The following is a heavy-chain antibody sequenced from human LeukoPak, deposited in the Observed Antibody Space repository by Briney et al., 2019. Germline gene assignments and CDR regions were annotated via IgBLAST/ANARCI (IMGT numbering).Heavy chain of an antibody. V-gene: IGHV4-34*01. Sequence: SETLSLTCAVYGGSFSGYYWSWIRQPPGKGLEWIGEINHSGSTNYNPSLKSRVTISVDTSKNQFSLKLSSVTAADPAVYYCARRQIAAAGNHFDYWGQGTLVTVSS. CDR3: ARRQIAAAGNHFDY. CDR1: GGSFSGYY. D-gene: IGHD6-13*01. J-gene: IGHJ4*02. CDR2: INHSGST.